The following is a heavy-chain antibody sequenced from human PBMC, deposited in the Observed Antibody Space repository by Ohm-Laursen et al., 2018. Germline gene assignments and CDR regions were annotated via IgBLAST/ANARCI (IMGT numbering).Heavy chain of an antibody. Sequence: SETLSLTCTVSGNSINTYYWSWIRQPPGKGLEYISWIHYSGNTNYNPSLRSRVTISVDTSKNQFSLSLRSVTAADTAIYYCAGNRLGSSFDNWGPGTVVTVSS. CDR1: GNSINTYY. D-gene: IGHD1-26*01. CDR2: IHYSGNT. CDR3: AGNRLGSSFDN. V-gene: IGHV4-59*08. J-gene: IGHJ4*02.